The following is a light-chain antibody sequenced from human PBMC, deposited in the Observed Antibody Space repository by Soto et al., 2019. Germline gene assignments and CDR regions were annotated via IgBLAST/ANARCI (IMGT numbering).Light chain of an antibody. CDR3: GSYTSSSTFYV. CDR1: SSDVGGSNY. Sequence: QSALTQPAPVSGSPGQSITISCTGTSSDVGGSNYVSWYQQHPGKAPKLMIYEVSHRPSGVSNRFSGSQSGNTASLTISGLQAEDEADYYCGSYTSSSTFYVFGTGTKVTVL. CDR2: EVS. V-gene: IGLV2-14*01. J-gene: IGLJ1*01.